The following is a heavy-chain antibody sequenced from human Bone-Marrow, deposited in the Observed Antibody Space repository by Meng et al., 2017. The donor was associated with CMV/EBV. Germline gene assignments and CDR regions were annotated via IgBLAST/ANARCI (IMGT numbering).Heavy chain of an antibody. CDR2: ISSSSGVT. D-gene: IGHD1-26*01. CDR3: ARVGATTVGDY. J-gene: IGHJ4*02. Sequence: GESLKISCAASGFPFNSFEMNWIRQTPGKGLEWVSYISSSSGVTHHADSVKGRFTISRDNAKNSLYLQMRSLRAEDTAVYYCARVGATTVGDYWGQGTLVTSPQ. CDR1: GFPFNSFE. V-gene: IGHV3-48*03.